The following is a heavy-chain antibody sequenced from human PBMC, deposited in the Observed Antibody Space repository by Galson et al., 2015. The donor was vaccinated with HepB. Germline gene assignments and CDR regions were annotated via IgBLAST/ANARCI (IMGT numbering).Heavy chain of an antibody. CDR3: ARDLWKRPWYSSGWYALSTDY. CDR1: GFTFSSYW. CDR2: IKQDGSEK. V-gene: IGHV3-7*03. D-gene: IGHD6-19*01. J-gene: IGHJ4*02. Sequence: SLRLSCAASGFTFSSYWMSWVRQAPGKGLEWVANIKQDGSEKYYVDSVKGRFTISRDNAKNSLYLQMNSLRAEDTAVYYCARDLWKRPWYSSGWYALSTDYWGQGTLVTVSS.